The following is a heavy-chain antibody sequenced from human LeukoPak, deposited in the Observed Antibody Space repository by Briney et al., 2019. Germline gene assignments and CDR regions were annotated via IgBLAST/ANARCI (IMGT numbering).Heavy chain of an antibody. Sequence: SETLSLTCAVYGGSFSGYYWSWIRQPPGKGLEWIGEINHSGSTNYNPSLKSRVTISVDTSKNQFSLKLSSVTAADTAVYYCARVGYSSSIDYWGQGTLVTVSS. CDR3: ARVGYSSSIDY. V-gene: IGHV4-34*01. J-gene: IGHJ4*02. D-gene: IGHD6-6*01. CDR2: INHSGST. CDR1: GGSFSGYY.